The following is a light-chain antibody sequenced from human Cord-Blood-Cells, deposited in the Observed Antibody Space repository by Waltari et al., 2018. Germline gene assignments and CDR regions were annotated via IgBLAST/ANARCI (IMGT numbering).Light chain of an antibody. Sequence: DIQMTQSPSSLSASVADRVTITCRASQSIISYLNWYQQKPGKAPKLLIYAASSLQSGVPSRFSGSGSGTDFTLTISILQPEDFATYYCQQSYSTPYTFGQGTKLEIK. CDR1: QSIISY. CDR3: QQSYSTPYT. CDR2: AAS. V-gene: IGKV1-39*01. J-gene: IGKJ2*01.